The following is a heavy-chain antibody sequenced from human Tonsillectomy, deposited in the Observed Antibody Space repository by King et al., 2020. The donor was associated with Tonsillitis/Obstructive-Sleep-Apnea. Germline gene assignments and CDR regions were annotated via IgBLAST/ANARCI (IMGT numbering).Heavy chain of an antibody. Sequence: VQLVESGGGVVQPGRSLRLSCAVSRFTFSDYPMHWVRQAPGKGLEWVAVTSFDGRNRYYAESVKGRFTISRDNSKSTLHLQMSSLRTEDTAVYYCVVRADAFDIWGQGTTVTVSS. CDR1: RFTFSDYP. J-gene: IGHJ3*02. V-gene: IGHV3-30*04. CDR2: TSFDGRNR. CDR3: VVRADAFDI.